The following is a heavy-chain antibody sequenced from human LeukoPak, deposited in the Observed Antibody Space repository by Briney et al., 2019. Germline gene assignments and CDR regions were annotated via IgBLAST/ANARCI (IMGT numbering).Heavy chain of an antibody. CDR2: ISYDGSNK. CDR3: AKDENFSNWFNP. V-gene: IGHV3-30*18. Sequence: GGSLRLSCAASGFTFSSYGMHWVRQAPGKGLEWVAVISYDGSNKYYADSVKGRFTISRDNSKNTLYLQMNSLRAEDTAVYYCAKDENFSNWFNPWGQGTLVTVSS. CDR1: GFTFSSYG. D-gene: IGHD1-7*01. J-gene: IGHJ5*02.